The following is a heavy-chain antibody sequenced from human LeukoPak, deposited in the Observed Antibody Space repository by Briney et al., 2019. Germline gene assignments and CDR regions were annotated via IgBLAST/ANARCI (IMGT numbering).Heavy chain of an antibody. CDR1: GYTFTGYY. Sequence: ASVKVSCKASGYTFTGYYVHWVRQAPGQGLEWMGWINPNSGGTNYAQKFQGWVTMTRDTSISTAYMELSRLRSDDTAVYYCARQYYDILTGYYNFDYWGQGTLVTVSS. CDR3: ARQYYDILTGYYNFDY. V-gene: IGHV1-2*04. CDR2: INPNSGGT. J-gene: IGHJ4*02. D-gene: IGHD3-9*01.